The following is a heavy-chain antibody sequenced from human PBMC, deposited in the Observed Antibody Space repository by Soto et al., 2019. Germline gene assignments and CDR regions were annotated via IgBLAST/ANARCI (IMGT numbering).Heavy chain of an antibody. J-gene: IGHJ6*01. CDR2: ISSSSSYI. CDR1: GFTFSSYS. Sequence: GGSLRLSCAASGFTFSSYSMNWVRQAPGKGLEWVSSISSSSSYIYYADSVKGRFTISRDNAKNSLYLQMNSLRAEDTAVYYCARAPTYYDFWSGYPDYYYYGLGGWGQGTTVAVSS. CDR3: ARAPTYYDFWSGYPDYYYYGLGG. V-gene: IGHV3-21*01. D-gene: IGHD3-3*01.